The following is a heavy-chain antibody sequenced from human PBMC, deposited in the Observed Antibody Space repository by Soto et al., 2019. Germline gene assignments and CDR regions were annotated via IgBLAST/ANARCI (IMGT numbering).Heavy chain of an antibody. CDR3: LVASAAY. J-gene: IGHJ4*02. Sequence: GESLRLSCAASGFTFSSYVMNWVRQAPGKGLEYVSGITSNGGSTFYADSVKGRFIISRDNSQNTVYLQMSSLTTADTAVYYCLVASAAYWGQGT. V-gene: IGHV3-64D*06. D-gene: IGHD6-13*01. CDR2: ITSNGGST. CDR1: GFTFSSYV.